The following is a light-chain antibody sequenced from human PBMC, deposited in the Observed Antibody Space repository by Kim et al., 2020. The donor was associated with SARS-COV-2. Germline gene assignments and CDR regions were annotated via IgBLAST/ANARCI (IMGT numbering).Light chain of an antibody. CDR3: QQSSNTPIT. CDR2: ASS. J-gene: IGKJ5*01. Sequence: DIQMTQSPSSLSASVGDRVTITCRASQSITFFLNWYQQKPVKAPKLLIYASSSLQSGVPSRFSGSGSGTDFTLTISSLQPEDFATYYCQQSSNTPITFGQGTRLEIK. CDR1: QSITFF. V-gene: IGKV1-39*01.